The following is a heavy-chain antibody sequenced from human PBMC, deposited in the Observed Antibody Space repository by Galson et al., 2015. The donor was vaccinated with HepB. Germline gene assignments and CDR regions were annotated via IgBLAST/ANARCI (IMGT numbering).Heavy chain of an antibody. D-gene: IGHD3-16*01. V-gene: IGHV3-15*01. Sequence: SLRLSCAASGFTFSNAWMSWVRQAPGKGLEWVGRIKSKTDGGTTDYAAPVKGRFTISRDDSKNTLYLQMSSLKTEDTAVYYCTTGGGNYGMDVWGQGTTVTVSS. CDR1: GFTFSNAW. J-gene: IGHJ6*02. CDR2: IKSKTDGGTT. CDR3: TTGGGNYGMDV.